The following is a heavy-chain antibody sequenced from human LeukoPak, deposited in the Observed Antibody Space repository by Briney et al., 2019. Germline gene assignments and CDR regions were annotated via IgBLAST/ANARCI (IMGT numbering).Heavy chain of an antibody. V-gene: IGHV1-46*01. CDR1: GYTFTSYY. CDR2: INPSGGST. Sequence: ASVKVSCKASGYTFTSYYMHWVRQAPGQGLEWMGIINPSGGSTRNAQKFQGRVTMTRDTSTSTVYMELSSLRSEDTAVYYCARRGRSGYYYENWGQGTLVTVSS. J-gene: IGHJ4*02. D-gene: IGHD3-22*01. CDR3: ARRGRSGYYYEN.